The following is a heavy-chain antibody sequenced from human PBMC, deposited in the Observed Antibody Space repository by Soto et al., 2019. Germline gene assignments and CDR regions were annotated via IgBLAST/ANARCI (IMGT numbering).Heavy chain of an antibody. V-gene: IGHV1-18*01. CDR3: ARESYFYGSRSYTGGIDY. CDR2: ISAYNGNT. D-gene: IGHD3-10*01. Sequence: ASVKVSCKASGYTFTSYGISWVRQAPGQGLEWMGWISAYNGNTNYAQKLQGRVTMTTDTSTSTAYMELRSLRSDDTAVYYCARESYFYGSRSYTGGIDYWGQGTLVTVSS. CDR1: GYTFTSYG. J-gene: IGHJ4*02.